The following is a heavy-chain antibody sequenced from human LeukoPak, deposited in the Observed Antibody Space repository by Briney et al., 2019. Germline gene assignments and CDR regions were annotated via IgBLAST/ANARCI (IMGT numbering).Heavy chain of an antibody. Sequence: SETLSLTCAVYGGSFSGYYWSWIRQPPGKGLEWIGEINHSGSTNYNPSLKSRVTISVDTSKNQFSLKLSSVTAADTAVCYCARGRIYCSGGSCYSGYFDYWGQGTLVTVSS. CDR3: ARGRIYCSGGSCYSGYFDY. J-gene: IGHJ4*02. D-gene: IGHD2-15*01. CDR2: INHSGST. CDR1: GGSFSGYY. V-gene: IGHV4-34*01.